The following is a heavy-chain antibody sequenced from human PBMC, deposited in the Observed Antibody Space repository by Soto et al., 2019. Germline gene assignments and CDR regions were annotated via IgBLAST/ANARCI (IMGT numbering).Heavy chain of an antibody. D-gene: IGHD5-12*01. CDR2: ISVSTGNT. CDR1: GYTFINYG. Sequence: QVQLVQSGAEVKKPGASAKVSCKASGYTFINYGIGWVRQAPGQGLEWMGWISVSTGNTKYAQKLHGRVTMSTDTSTSTAYMELKSPRSDDTAVYYCARGYSSTCWDYWGQGNLVTVSS. J-gene: IGHJ4*02. CDR3: ARGYSSTCWDY. V-gene: IGHV1-18*01.